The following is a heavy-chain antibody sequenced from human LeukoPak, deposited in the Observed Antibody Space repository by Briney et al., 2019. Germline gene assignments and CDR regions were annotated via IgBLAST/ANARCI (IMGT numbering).Heavy chain of an antibody. Sequence: GGSLRLSCAASGYTFSTYDINWVRQATGQGLEWMGWMNPNSGNTGYAQKFQGRVTFTRNTSISTAYMELSSLKSEDTAVYYCARRALERRAGSWFDPWGQGTLVTVSS. D-gene: IGHD3-3*01. J-gene: IGHJ5*02. CDR1: GYTFSTYD. CDR3: ARRALERRAGSWFDP. CDR2: MNPNSGNT. V-gene: IGHV1-8*03.